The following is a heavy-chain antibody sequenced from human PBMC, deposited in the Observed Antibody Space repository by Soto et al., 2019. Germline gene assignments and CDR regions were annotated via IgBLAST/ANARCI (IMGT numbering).Heavy chain of an antibody. V-gene: IGHV4-30-2*01. CDR2: IYHSWST. Sequence: QLKLQESGSGLVKPSQTLSLTCAVSGGSISSGGYSWRWIRQPPGKGLEWIGYIYHSWSTYYNPSLKSLVTISVDSAKNQFPPKLSYVTAANMAVYYCASSQTSVTSCDYWLQRTRVSVSS. CDR3: ASSQTSVTSCDY. D-gene: IGHD4-17*01. CDR1: GGSISSGGYS. J-gene: IGHJ4*02.